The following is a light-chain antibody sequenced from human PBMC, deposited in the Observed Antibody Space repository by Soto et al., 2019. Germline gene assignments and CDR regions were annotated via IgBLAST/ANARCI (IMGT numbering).Light chain of an antibody. Sequence: QSALTQPLSVSGSPGQSITISCTGTSSDVGGYNYVSWYQQHPGKAPTLMIYAVTDRPSGVSSRFSGSKSGNTASLTISGLQAENEADYYCSSYTSSSTLFGPATKVNVL. CDR1: SSDVGGYNY. CDR2: AVT. V-gene: IGLV2-14*01. J-gene: IGLJ1*01. CDR3: SSYTSSSTL.